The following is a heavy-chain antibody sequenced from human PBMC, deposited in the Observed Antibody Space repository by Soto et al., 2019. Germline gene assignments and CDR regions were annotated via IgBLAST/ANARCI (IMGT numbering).Heavy chain of an antibody. CDR2: IKQDGSEK. D-gene: IGHD3-3*01. Sequence: GGSLRLSCAASGFTFSSYWMTWVRQAPGKGLEWVANIKQDGSEKFYVDSVKGRFTISRDNAKKSLYLQMNNLRAEDTAVYYCARGTLWNGYQFFDYWGQGTLVTVSS. CDR1: GFTFSSYW. CDR3: ARGTLWNGYQFFDY. J-gene: IGHJ4*02. V-gene: IGHV3-7*01.